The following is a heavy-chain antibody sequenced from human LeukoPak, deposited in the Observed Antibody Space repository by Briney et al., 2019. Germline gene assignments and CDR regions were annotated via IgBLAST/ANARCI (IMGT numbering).Heavy chain of an antibody. Sequence: GSSLRRSCAASGFTFSSYGMHWVRHAPCKGLEWVAFISYDGSKKYYAVSVKGRFTTSRDNSKNTLYLQMNSLRAEDTAVYFCAKDYEKAFDYWGQGTLVTVSS. CDR2: ISYDGSKK. J-gene: IGHJ4*02. CDR1: GFTFSSYG. V-gene: IGHV3-30*18. D-gene: IGHD3-3*01. CDR3: AKDYEKAFDY.